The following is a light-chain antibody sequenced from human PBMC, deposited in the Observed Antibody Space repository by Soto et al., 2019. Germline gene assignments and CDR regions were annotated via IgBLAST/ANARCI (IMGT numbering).Light chain of an antibody. CDR2: EVS. J-gene: IGLJ1*01. CDR1: SSDVGPYNH. CDR3: CSFTTSSTLV. Sequence: QAVVTQPASVSGSPGQSITISCTGTSSDVGPYNHVSWYQQHPGKAPQLIIYEVSNRPSGLSNRFSASKSGNTASLTISGLQAEDEADYYCCSFTTSSTLVFGTGTKLTVL. V-gene: IGLV2-14*01.